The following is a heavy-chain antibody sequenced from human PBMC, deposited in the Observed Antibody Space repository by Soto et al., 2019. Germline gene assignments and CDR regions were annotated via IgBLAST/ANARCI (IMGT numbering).Heavy chain of an antibody. D-gene: IGHD4-17*01. CDR1: GFTFSKYW. J-gene: IGHJ5*02. Sequence: EVYLVESGGGLVQPGESLRLSCAASGFTFSKYWMNWVRQAPGKGLQWVANIKEDGTTESYSDSVKGRFTISRDNAKNLLYLQMYSLRVDDTAVYYCGRVVDYGDVVDPWGQGTLVTVSS. CDR3: GRVVDYGDVVDP. V-gene: IGHV3-7*03. CDR2: IKEDGTTE.